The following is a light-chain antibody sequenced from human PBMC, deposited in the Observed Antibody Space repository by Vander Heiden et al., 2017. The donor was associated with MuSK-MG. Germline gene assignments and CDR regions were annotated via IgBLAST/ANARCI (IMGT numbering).Light chain of an antibody. V-gene: IGLV2-8*01. CDR1: SSDVGRYNY. Sequence: QSALTQPPSASASPGQSVTISCTGTSSDVGRYNYVSWYQQHPGEAPKHMIYEVSKRPSGVPDRFSGSKSGNTASLTVSGLQAEDEAEYYCSSYAGFNNVMFGGGTQLTVL. CDR3: SSYAGFNNVM. J-gene: IGLJ3*02. CDR2: EVS.